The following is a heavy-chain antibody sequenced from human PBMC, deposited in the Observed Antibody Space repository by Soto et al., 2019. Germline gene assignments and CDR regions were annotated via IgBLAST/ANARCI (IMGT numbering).Heavy chain of an antibody. CDR1: GGSISSSNW. CDR3: AKAYGNYYLDY. D-gene: IGHD1-7*01. J-gene: IGHJ4*02. Sequence: QVQLQESGPGLVKPPGTLALTCTVSGGSISSSNWWNWVRQPPGKGVEWIGEIYHSGSTNYNPSLKSRVTMSVDKSKNQFSLKLSSMTAADTAVYYCAKAYGNYYLDYWGQGTLVTVSS. CDR2: IYHSGST. V-gene: IGHV4-4*03.